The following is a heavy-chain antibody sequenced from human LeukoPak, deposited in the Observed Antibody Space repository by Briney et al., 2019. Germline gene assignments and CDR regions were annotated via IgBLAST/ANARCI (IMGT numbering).Heavy chain of an antibody. CDR3: ARAPYDSSGPKSFDY. CDR2: ICHGDSDT. D-gene: IGHD3-22*01. CDR1: GYSFNNYW. V-gene: IGHV5-51*01. Sequence: GESLKISWKGFGYSFNNYWIGLVRETPGKGLGGVGVICHGDSDTRYSPSLQGHVTISADKSISTAYLQWSSLKASDTAMYYCARAPYDSSGPKSFDYLGQGTLVTVSS. J-gene: IGHJ4*02.